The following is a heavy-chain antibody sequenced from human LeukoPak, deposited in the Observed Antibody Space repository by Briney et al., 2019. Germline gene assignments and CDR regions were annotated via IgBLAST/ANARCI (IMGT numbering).Heavy chain of an antibody. D-gene: IGHD6-19*01. V-gene: IGHV6-1*01. CDR2: TYYRSKWYN. Sequence: SQTISLTCAISGDTVSSNSAAWNWIRQSPSRGLEWLGRTYYRSKWYNDYAVSVKSRITINPDTSKNQFSLQLNSVTPEDTAVYYCARDTARGGPKEQWLVPVLVYWGQGTLVSVSS. J-gene: IGHJ4*02. CDR1: GDTVSSNSAA. CDR3: ARDTARGGPKEQWLVPVLVY.